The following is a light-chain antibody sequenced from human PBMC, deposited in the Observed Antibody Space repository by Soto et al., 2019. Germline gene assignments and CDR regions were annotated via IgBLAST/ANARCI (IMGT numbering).Light chain of an antibody. CDR1: QSISSW. V-gene: IGKV1-5*03. Sequence: DIQMTQSPSTLSASVGDRVIIICRASQSISSWLAWYQQKPGKAPKLLIYKASSLESGVPSRFSGSGSGTEFTLTSSSLQPDDFATYYCQQYNSYLWTFGQGTKVDIK. CDR2: KAS. CDR3: QQYNSYLWT. J-gene: IGKJ1*01.